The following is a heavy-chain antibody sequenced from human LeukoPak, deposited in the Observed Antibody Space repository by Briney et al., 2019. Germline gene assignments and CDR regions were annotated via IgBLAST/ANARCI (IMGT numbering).Heavy chain of an antibody. V-gene: IGHV3-30*19. J-gene: IGHJ4*02. CDR2: ISYDGRKK. D-gene: IGHD2-2*01. CDR1: GFTFSSYG. Sequence: PGRSLRLSCAASGFTFSSYGMHWVRQAPGKGLEWVAVISYDGRKKYYADSVKGRFTLFRDNSKNTLYLQMNSLRAEDTAVYYCARDLCLPYCGTTSCPAVDYWGQGTLVTVSS. CDR3: ARDLCLPYCGTTSCPAVDY.